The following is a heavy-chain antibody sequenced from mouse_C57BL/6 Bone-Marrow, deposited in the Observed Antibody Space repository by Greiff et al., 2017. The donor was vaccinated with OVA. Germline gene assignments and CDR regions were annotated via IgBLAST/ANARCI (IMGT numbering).Heavy chain of an antibody. CDR3: AHYGSRRYLHY. J-gene: IGHJ2*02. V-gene: IGHV1-59*01. Sequence: QVQLQQPGAELVRPGTSVKLSCKASGYPFTNYWMHWVKQRPGQGLEWIGVIAPSDSYIKYNQKFKARATLTADTSSSTAYMPLSSLTSEDAAVYYFAHYGSRRYLHYWGQGTSLTVSS. D-gene: IGHD1-1*01. CDR2: IAPSDSYI. CDR1: GYPFTNYW.